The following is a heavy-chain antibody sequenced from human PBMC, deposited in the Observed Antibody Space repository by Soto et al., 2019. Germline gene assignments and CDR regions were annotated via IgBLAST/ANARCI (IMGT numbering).Heavy chain of an antibody. CDR2: IYWEGDQ. CDR3: AHSPWGGKPNSYFDS. J-gene: IGHJ4*02. CDR1: GFSLSASGVG. Sequence: KESGPTLVKPTQTLTLTCTFSGFSLSASGVGVGWIRQPPRKALEWLALIYWEGDQRYNPSLKTRLSITKDTSKNQVVLTMTNMDTVDTAPYFCAHSPWGGKPNSYFDSWGQGIVVTVSS. V-gene: IGHV2-5*02. D-gene: IGHD3-16*01.